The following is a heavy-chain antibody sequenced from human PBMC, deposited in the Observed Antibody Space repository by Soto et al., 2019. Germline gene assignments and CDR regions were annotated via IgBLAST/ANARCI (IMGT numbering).Heavy chain of an antibody. Sequence: QVHLVESGGGAVQPGKSLRLSCAPSGFSFSTYDIHWVRQAPGKGLEWVLLISHDGVNKYYADFVKGRFTLSRDNSKNTLFLQMSSLRVEDTAVYYCARDFSVAAARTRHLSLGYWGQGTLVTVSS. J-gene: IGHJ4*02. CDR2: ISHDGVNK. V-gene: IGHV3-30*03. CDR3: ARDFSVAAARTRHLSLGY. CDR1: GFSFSTYD. D-gene: IGHD6-13*01.